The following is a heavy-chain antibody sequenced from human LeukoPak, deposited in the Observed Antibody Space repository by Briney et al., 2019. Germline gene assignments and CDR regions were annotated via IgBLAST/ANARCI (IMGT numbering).Heavy chain of an antibody. CDR2: IGAYNGNT. D-gene: IGHD6-13*01. CDR3: AAFIAAAGRAFDI. V-gene: IGHV1-18*01. Sequence: ASVKVSCKASGYTFTSYGISWVRQAPGQGLEWMGWIGAYNGNTNYAQKLQGRVTMTTDTSTSTAYMELRSLRSDDTAVYYCAAFIAAAGRAFDIWGQGTMDTVSS. J-gene: IGHJ3*02. CDR1: GYTFTSYG.